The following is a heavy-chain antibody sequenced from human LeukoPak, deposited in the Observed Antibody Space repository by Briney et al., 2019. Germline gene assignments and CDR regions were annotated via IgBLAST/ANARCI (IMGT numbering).Heavy chain of an antibody. V-gene: IGHV1-18*01. D-gene: IGHD1-26*01. CDR2: ISAYNGNT. CDR3: AREGATYNWFDP. Sequence: ASVKVSCKASGYTFTSYGISWVRQAPGQGLEWMGWISAYNGNTNYAQRLQGRVTMTTDTSTSTVYMELSSLRSEDTAVYYCAREGATYNWFDPWGQGTLVTVSS. CDR1: GYTFTSYG. J-gene: IGHJ5*02.